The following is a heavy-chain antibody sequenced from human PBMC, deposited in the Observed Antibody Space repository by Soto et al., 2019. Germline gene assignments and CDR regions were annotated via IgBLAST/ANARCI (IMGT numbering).Heavy chain of an antibody. CDR3: ARGILPTQLWLPYYYYYYMDV. CDR1: GGSFSGYY. V-gene: IGHV4-34*01. Sequence: SETLSLTCAVYGGSFSGYYWSWIRQPPGKGLEWIGEINHSGSTNYNPSLKSRVTISVDTSKNQFSLKLSSVTAADTAVYYCARGILPTQLWLPYYYYYYMDVWGKGTTVTVSS. D-gene: IGHD5-18*01. J-gene: IGHJ6*03. CDR2: INHSGST.